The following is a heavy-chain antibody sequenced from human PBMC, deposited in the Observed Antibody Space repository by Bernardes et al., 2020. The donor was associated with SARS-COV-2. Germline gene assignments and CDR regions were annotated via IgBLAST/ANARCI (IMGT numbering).Heavy chain of an antibody. CDR2: IYTSGST. Sequence: SETLSLTCTVSGASISSNYWSWIRQPAGKGLEWIGRIYTSGSTNYNPSLKSRITMSVDTSNNQFSLKLSSVTAADTAVYYCARTLLPAVTGAFDIWGQGTKVTVSS. V-gene: IGHV4-4*07. D-gene: IGHD2-2*01. CDR3: ARTLLPAVTGAFDI. CDR1: GASISSNY. J-gene: IGHJ3*02.